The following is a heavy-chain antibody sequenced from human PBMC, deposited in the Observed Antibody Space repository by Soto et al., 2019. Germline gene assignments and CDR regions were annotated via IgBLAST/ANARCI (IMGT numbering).Heavy chain of an antibody. V-gene: IGHV4-31*03. CDR1: GGSISSGGYY. J-gene: IGHJ4*02. CDR3: ARDAPVRVRSPGRNRDY. Sequence: SETLSLPCTVSGGSISSGGYYWSWLRQHPGQGLERIGYIYYSGSTYYNLSLKSRVTISVDTSKNQFSLKLSSMTAVDTAVYYGARDAPVRVRSPGRNRDYWGQGTRVIVAS. CDR2: IYYSGST. D-gene: IGHD4-4*01.